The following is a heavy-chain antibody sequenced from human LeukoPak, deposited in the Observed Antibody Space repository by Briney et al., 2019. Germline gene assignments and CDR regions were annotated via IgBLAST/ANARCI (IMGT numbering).Heavy chain of an antibody. D-gene: IGHD3-10*01. CDR2: ISYDGSNK. CDR1: GFTFSSYA. CDR3: AKGDGSGLLYYRMDG. Sequence: GGSLRLSCAASGFTFSSYAMHWVRQAPGKGLEWVAVISYDGSNKYYADSVKGRFTISRDNSKNTLYLQMNSLRAEDTAVYYFAKGDGSGLLYYRMDGWGKGTTVTVSS. J-gene: IGHJ6*04. V-gene: IGHV3-30*04.